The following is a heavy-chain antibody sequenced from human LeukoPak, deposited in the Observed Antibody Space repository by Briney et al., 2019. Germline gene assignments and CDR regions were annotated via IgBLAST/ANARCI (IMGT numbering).Heavy chain of an antibody. V-gene: IGHV3-9*01. Sequence: GRSLRLSCAASGFTFDDYAMHWVRQAPGKGLEWVSGISWNSGSIGYADSVKGRFTTSRDNAKNSLYLQMNSLRAEDTALYYCAKGAQWLVRQIDYWGQGTLVTVSS. D-gene: IGHD6-19*01. J-gene: IGHJ4*02. CDR2: ISWNSGSI. CDR3: AKGAQWLVRQIDY. CDR1: GFTFDDYA.